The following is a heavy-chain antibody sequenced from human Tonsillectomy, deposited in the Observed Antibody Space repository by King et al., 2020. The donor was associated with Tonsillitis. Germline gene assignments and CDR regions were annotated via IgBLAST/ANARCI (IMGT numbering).Heavy chain of an antibody. D-gene: IGHD3-22*01. V-gene: IGHV3-30-3*01. CDR2: ISYDGSTK. J-gene: IGHJ5*02. Sequence: VQLVESGGGVVQPGRSLRLSCAASGFTFSSYAIHWVRQAPGKGLEWVAVISYDGSTKYSADSVKGRFTISRDNSKNTLYLQMNSLRAEDTAVYYCARGSSGYYYENWFDPWGQGTLVTVSS. CDR3: ARGSSGYYYENWFDP. CDR1: GFTFSSYA.